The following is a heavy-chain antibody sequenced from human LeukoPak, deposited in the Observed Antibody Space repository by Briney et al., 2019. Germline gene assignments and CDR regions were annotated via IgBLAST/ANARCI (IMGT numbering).Heavy chain of an antibody. CDR1: GGSFSAYY. Sequence: SETLSLTCAVYGGSFSAYYWSWIRQPPGKGLEWIGEINHSGSTNYNPSLKSRVTISVDTSKNQFSLKLSSVTAADTAVYYCARASLVGAIYYYYMDVWGKGTTVTISS. V-gene: IGHV4-34*01. D-gene: IGHD1-26*01. CDR2: INHSGST. CDR3: ARASLVGAIYYYYMDV. J-gene: IGHJ6*03.